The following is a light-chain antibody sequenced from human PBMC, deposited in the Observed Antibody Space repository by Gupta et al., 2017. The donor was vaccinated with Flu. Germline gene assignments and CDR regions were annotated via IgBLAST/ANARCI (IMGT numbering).Light chain of an antibody. CDR3: QSADSSGTYYV. CDR1: ALPNQY. CDR2: KDS. Sequence: GQTARITCSGDALPNQYAYWYQQKPGQAPVLVIFKDSERPSGIPERFSGSSSGTTVTLTIIGVQAEDEADYYCQSADSSGTYYVFGTGTKVTVL. J-gene: IGLJ1*01. V-gene: IGLV3-25*03.